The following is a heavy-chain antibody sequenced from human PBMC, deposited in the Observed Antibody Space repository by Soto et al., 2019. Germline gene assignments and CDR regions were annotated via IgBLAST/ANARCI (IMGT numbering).Heavy chain of an antibody. CDR2: ISYDGSNK. CDR3: AKAHSGTTVTTAEFDY. D-gene: IGHD4-17*01. V-gene: IGHV3-30*18. Sequence: QVQLVESGGGVVQPGRSLRLSCAASGFTFSSYGMHWVRQAPGKGLEWVAVISYDGSNKYYADSVKGRFTISRDNSKNTLYLQMNSLRAEDTAVYYCAKAHSGTTVTTAEFDYWGQGTLVTVSS. J-gene: IGHJ4*02. CDR1: GFTFSSYG.